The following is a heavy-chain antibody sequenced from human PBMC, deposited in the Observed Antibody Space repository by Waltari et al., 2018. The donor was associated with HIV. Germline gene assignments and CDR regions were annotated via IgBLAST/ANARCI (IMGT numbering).Heavy chain of an antibody. CDR3: ARSHSGRFDY. V-gene: IGHV3-7*01. D-gene: IGHD1-26*01. Sequence: VESGGDWVQPGGSLKLSCAASGFTFISFWMTWVRQAPGRGPEWVANVKYDNSEMFYADSVRGRFTIFRDNSKKVVFLQMNNLTIDDSATYLCARSHSGRFDYWGQGTVVTVSS. J-gene: IGHJ4*02. CDR1: GFTFISFW. CDR2: VKYDNSEM.